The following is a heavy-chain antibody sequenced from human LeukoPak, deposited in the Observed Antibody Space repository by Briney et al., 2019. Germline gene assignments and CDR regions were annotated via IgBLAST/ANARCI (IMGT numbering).Heavy chain of an antibody. CDR3: ARRGRTRYGIVGALCDY. CDR2: IYYSGST. CDR1: GGSFSSYY. J-gene: IGHJ4*02. D-gene: IGHD1-26*01. Sequence: SETLSLTCTVSGGSFSSYYWSWIRQPPGKGLEWIGYIYYSGSTNYNPSLKSRVTISVDTSKNQFSLKLSSVTAADTAVYYCARRGRTRYGIVGALCDYWGQGTLVTVSS. V-gene: IGHV4-59*12.